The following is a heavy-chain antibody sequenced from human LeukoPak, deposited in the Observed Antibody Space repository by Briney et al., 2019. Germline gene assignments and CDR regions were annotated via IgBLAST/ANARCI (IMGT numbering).Heavy chain of an antibody. D-gene: IGHD6-6*01. Sequence: PGGSLRLSCAASGFTFSSYSMNWVRQAPGKGLEWVSSISSSSSYIYYADSVKGRFTISRDNAKNSLYLQMNSLRAEDTAVYFCAKLGSSTVAFDHWGQGTLVTVSS. CDR3: AKLGSSTVAFDH. V-gene: IGHV3-21*04. CDR1: GFTFSSYS. CDR2: ISSSSSYI. J-gene: IGHJ4*02.